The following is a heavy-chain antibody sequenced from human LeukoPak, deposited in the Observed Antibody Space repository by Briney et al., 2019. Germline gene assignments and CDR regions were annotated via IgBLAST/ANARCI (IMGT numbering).Heavy chain of an antibody. V-gene: IGHV3-23*01. Sequence: PGGSLRLSCAASGFSFSNYAMSWVRQAPGKGLEWVSAISTTSGSTFYADSVKGRFTISRDNSKNTLYLQMHSLRAEDTAVYYCAKGGYSYGRTYFDYWGKGTLVTVSS. CDR2: ISTTSGST. CDR1: GFSFSNYA. J-gene: IGHJ4*02. D-gene: IGHD5-18*01. CDR3: AKGGYSYGRTYFDY.